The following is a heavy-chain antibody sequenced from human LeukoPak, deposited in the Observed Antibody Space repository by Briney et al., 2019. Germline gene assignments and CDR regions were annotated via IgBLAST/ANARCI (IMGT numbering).Heavy chain of an antibody. CDR3: ASPYSGSYPRYEDAFDI. V-gene: IGHV1-18*01. J-gene: IGHJ3*02. Sequence: GASVKVSCKASGYTFTSYGISWVRQAPGQGLEWMGWISAYNGNTNYAQKLQGRVTMTTDTSTSTAYMELRSLRSDDTAVYYCASPYSGSYPRYEDAFDIWGQGTMVTVSS. D-gene: IGHD1-26*01. CDR1: GYTFTSYG. CDR2: ISAYNGNT.